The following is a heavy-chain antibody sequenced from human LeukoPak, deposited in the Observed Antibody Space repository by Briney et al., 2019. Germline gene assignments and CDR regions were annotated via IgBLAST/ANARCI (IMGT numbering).Heavy chain of an antibody. CDR1: GFTFSSYG. Sequence: GGSLRLSCAASGFTFSSYGMHWVRQAPGKGLEWVGRIKSKTDGGTTDYAAPVKGRFTISRDDSKNTLYLQMNSLKTEDTAVYYCTTAVACTNGVCDYWGQGTLVTVSS. CDR3: TTAVACTNGVCDY. D-gene: IGHD2-8*01. V-gene: IGHV3-15*01. CDR2: IKSKTDGGTT. J-gene: IGHJ4*02.